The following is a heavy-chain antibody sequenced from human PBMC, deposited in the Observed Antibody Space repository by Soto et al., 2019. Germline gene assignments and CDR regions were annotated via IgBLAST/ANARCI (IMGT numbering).Heavy chain of an antibody. J-gene: IGHJ5*02. V-gene: IGHV3-74*01. D-gene: IGHD6-19*01. Sequence: EVQLVESGGGLVQPGGSLRLSCAASGFTFSSYWMHWVRQAPGKGLVWVSRINRDGSSTSYADSVKGRFTISRDNAKNTLYRQMNSLRAEDTAVYYCARASGSSGWYWVFFPWGQGTLVTVFS. CDR1: GFTFSSYW. CDR2: INRDGSST. CDR3: ARASGSSGWYWVFFP.